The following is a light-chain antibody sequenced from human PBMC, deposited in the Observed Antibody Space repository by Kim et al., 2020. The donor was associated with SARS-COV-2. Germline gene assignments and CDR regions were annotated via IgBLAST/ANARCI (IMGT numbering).Light chain of an antibody. CDR1: KLGDKY. V-gene: IGLV3-1*01. CDR3: QAWDSSTWV. J-gene: IGLJ3*02. Sequence: SYELTQPPSVSVSPGQTASITCSGDKLGDKYACWYQQKPGQSPVLVIYQDSKRPSGIPERFSGSNSGNTATLTISGTQAMDGADYYCQAWDSSTWVLGGGTQLTVL. CDR2: QDS.